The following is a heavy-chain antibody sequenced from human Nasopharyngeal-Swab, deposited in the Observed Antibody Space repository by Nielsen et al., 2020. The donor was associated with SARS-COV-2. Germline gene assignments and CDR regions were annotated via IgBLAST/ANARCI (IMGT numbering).Heavy chain of an antibody. Sequence: SVKVSCKASGGTFSSYAISWVRQAPGQGLEWMGGIIPIFGTANYAQKFQGRVTNTADESTSTAYMELSSLRSEDTAVYYCARVNGVDTAMVLLDYWGQGTLVTVSS. CDR2: IIPIFGTA. J-gene: IGHJ4*02. V-gene: IGHV1-69*13. D-gene: IGHD5-18*01. CDR3: ARVNGVDTAMVLLDY. CDR1: GGTFSSYA.